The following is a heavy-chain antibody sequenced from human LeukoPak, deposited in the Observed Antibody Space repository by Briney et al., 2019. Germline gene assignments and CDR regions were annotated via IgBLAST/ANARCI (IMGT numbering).Heavy chain of an antibody. J-gene: IGHJ3*02. CDR2: ISGSGGST. CDR3: ARHDSSDAFDI. D-gene: IGHD3-22*01. CDR1: GFTFSSYA. V-gene: IGHV3-23*01. Sequence: GGSLRLSCAASGFTFSSYAMSWVRQAPGKGLEWVSAISGSGGSTYYADSVKGRFTISRDNAKNSLYLQMNSLRAEDTAVYYCARHDSSDAFDIWGQGTMVTVSS.